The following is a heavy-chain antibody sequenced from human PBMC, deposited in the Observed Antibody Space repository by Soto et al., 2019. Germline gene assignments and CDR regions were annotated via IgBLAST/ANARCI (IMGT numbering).Heavy chain of an antibody. CDR2: IYPGDSDT. D-gene: IGHD3-10*01. CDR3: ARDFPGFDYGPGDY. Sequence: PGESLKIYCKGSGYSFTSYWIGWVRQMPGKGLEWMGIIYPGDSDTRYSPSFQGQVTISADKSISTAYLHMSALRAEDTAVYYCARDFPGFDYGPGDYWGQGTLVTVSS. J-gene: IGHJ4*02. CDR1: GYSFTSYW. V-gene: IGHV5-51*01.